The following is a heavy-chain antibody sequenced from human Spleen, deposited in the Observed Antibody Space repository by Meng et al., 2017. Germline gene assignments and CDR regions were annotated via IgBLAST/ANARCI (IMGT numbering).Heavy chain of an antibody. D-gene: IGHD3-3*01. CDR3: ARGFDFWSGYLNPFDY. CDR1: GYTFTNNA. J-gene: IGHJ4*02. Sequence: QVQFVQSGAEVKKPGASVKISCKASGYTFTNNAIQWVRQAPGQRLEWMGWINTNTGNPTYAQGFTGRFVFSLDTSVSTAYLQISSLKAEDTAVYYCARGFDFWSGYLNPFDYWGQGTLVTVSS. V-gene: IGHV7-4-1*02. CDR2: INTNTGNP.